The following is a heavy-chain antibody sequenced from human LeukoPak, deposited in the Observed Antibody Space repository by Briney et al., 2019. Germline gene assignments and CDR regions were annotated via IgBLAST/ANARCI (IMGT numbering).Heavy chain of an antibody. CDR2: ISYDGSNK. J-gene: IGHJ3*02. D-gene: IGHD3-10*01. Sequence: GSPRLFRAASGFTLRSYSMHLVRQAPGQGLEWVAVISYDGSNKYYADSVKGRFTISRDNSKNTLYLQMNSLRAEDTAVYYCAKGFSGAFDIWGQGTMVTVSS. V-gene: IGHV3-30*04. CDR3: AKGFSGAFDI. CDR1: GFTLRSYS.